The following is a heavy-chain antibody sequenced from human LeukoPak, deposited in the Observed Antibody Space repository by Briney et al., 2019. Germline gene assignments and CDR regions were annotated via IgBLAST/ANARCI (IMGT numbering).Heavy chain of an antibody. CDR3: ARSGRTGQGIAAAGTLDY. Sequence: ASVKVSCKASGYTFTSYDINWVRQATGQGLEWMGWMNPNSGNTGYAQKFQGRVTMTRDMSTSTVYMELSSLRSEDTAVCYCARSGRTGQGIAAAGTLDYWGQGTLVTVSS. CDR2: MNPNSGNT. V-gene: IGHV1-8*01. D-gene: IGHD6-13*01. J-gene: IGHJ4*02. CDR1: GYTFTSYD.